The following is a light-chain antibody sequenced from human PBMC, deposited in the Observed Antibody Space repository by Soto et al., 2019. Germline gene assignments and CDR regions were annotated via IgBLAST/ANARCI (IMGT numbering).Light chain of an antibody. V-gene: IGKV3-20*01. CDR1: QSFSSTF. CDR2: GAS. Sequence: EILLTQSPDSLSLSPGDRATLSCRASQSFSSTFFAWYQQKPGQAPRLLIYGASSRATGIPDRFSGSGSGTDFTLTISRLETEDFAVYYGQQYASSVTFGQGTKVEIK. J-gene: IGKJ1*01. CDR3: QQYASSVT.